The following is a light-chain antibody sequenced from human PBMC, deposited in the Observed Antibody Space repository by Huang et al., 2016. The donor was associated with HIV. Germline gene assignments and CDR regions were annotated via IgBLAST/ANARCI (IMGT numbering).Light chain of an antibody. CDR1: QGISNS. J-gene: IGKJ4*01. V-gene: IGKV1-NL1*01. CDR3: QKYYGTPLT. Sequence: DIQMTQSPSSLSASVVDRVTITCRASQGISNSLAWYQQKPGKAPKLLLYAASKLESGVPYRFSGRGSGTDYTHNNSSLKPEDFGTYYCQKYYGTPLTCGGGTKEEIK. CDR2: AAS.